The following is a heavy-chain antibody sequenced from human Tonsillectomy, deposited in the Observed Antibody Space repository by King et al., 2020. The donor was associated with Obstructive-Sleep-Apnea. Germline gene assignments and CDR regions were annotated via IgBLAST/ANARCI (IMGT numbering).Heavy chain of an antibody. CDR1: GFTFSSYW. D-gene: IGHD3-16*01. J-gene: IGHJ4*02. V-gene: IGHV3-7*01. Sequence: EVQLVESGGGLVQPGGSVRLSCGASGFTFSSYWMTWVRQAPGKGLEWVANIKQDGSVKNYEDSVKGRFTISRDNAKKSVFLQMNSRPAEDTAVYYCAREYWGPDYWGQGTLVTVSS. CDR3: AREYWGPDY. CDR2: IKQDGSVK.